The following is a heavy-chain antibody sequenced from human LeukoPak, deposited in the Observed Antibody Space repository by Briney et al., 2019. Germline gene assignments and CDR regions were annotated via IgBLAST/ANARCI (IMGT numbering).Heavy chain of an antibody. CDR2: IYSGGYT. J-gene: IGHJ4*02. V-gene: IGHV3-66*01. Sequence: GGSLRLSCAASRFTVSSSYMNWVRQAPGKGLEGVSLIYSGGYTYYADSVKGRFTITRDNSKNTLYLQKSSLRGEDTAVYYCARGGSDWYAFDSWGQGTLVTVSS. CDR1: RFTVSSSY. CDR3: ARGGSDWYAFDS. D-gene: IGHD6-19*01.